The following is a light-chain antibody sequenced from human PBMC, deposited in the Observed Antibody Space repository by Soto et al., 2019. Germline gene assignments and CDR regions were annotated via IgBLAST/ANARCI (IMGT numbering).Light chain of an antibody. CDR1: QSVLSSSDNRNY. Sequence: DIVMTQSPHSLAVSLGERATIHCKSSQSVLSSSDNRNYLAWYQQKAGQSPKLLIYWASSRESGVPDRFSGAGSGTDFTLNISSLQAEDVAVYYCQQYYNSPLTFGGGTKVDNK. CDR2: WAS. J-gene: IGKJ4*01. CDR3: QQYYNSPLT. V-gene: IGKV4-1*01.